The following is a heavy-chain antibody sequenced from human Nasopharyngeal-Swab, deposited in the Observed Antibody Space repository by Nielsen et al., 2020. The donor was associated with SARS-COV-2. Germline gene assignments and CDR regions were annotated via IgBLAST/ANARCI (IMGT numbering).Heavy chain of an antibody. CDR2: IGGDGNYK. CDR3: ARDDGSLGDS. J-gene: IGHJ4*02. Sequence: ESLKIFCAASGFAFSSYSMNWFRQAPGKGLEWISYIGGDGNYKQYADSVEGRLTISRDNAKNSLYLQINSLRAEDTAVYYCARDDGSLGDSWGQGTLVTVSS. CDR1: GFAFSSYS. V-gene: IGHV3-21*05. D-gene: IGHD3-10*01.